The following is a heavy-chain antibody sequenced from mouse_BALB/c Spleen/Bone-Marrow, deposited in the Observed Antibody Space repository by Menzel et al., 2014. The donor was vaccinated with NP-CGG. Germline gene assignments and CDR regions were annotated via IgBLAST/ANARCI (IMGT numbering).Heavy chain of an antibody. CDR3: ARGDGYSMDD. J-gene: IGHJ4*01. V-gene: IGHV14-1*02. Sequence: VQLQQSGAAFVRPGALVKLSCKASGFNIKEYYMQWVKQRPEQGLAWIGWIDPESGNTIYDTKFQGKASITADTSSYTDYLQLSSLTSEVTSVDYWARGDGYSMDDWGQGTSVTVSS. CDR1: GFNIKEYY. CDR2: IDPESGNT.